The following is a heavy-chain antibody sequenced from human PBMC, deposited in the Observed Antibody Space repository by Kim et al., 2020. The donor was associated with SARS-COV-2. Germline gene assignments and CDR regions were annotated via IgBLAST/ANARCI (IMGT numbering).Heavy chain of an antibody. CDR1: GGSISSYY. CDR2: IHVDGGA. Sequence: SETLSLTCTVSGGSISSYYWTWIRQPAGKGLEWIGRIHVDGGAKYNNATLRGRLTMSIDASKNQFSLQLSSVTAADTAVYYCASYVEMDTIEYFDYWGPGTLVTVSS. D-gene: IGHD2-21*01. J-gene: IGHJ4*02. V-gene: IGHV4-4*07. CDR3: ASYVEMDTIEYFDY.